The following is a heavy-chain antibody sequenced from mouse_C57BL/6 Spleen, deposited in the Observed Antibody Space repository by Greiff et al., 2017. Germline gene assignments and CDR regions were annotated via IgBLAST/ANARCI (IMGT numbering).Heavy chain of an antibody. J-gene: IGHJ2*01. V-gene: IGHV1-72*01. CDR2: IDPTSGGT. D-gene: IGHD1-1*01. Sequence: QVQLQQPGAELVKPGASVKLSCKASGYTFPSYWMHWVKQRPGRGLEWIGRIDPTSGGTKYNDKFKSKATLTVDKPSSTAYMQLSSLTSEDSAVYYCANYYGSSSYYFDYWGQGTTLTVSS. CDR1: GYTFPSYW. CDR3: ANYYGSSSYYFDY.